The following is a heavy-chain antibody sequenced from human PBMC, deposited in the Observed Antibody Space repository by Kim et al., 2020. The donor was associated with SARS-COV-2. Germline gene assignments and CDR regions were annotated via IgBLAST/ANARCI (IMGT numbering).Heavy chain of an antibody. Sequence: DYAAPVKGRFTISRDDSKNTLYLQMNSLKTEDTAVYYCTTEGSVWYYFDYWGQGTLVTVSS. D-gene: IGHD3-16*01. V-gene: IGHV3-15*01. J-gene: IGHJ4*02. CDR3: TTEGSVWYYFDY.